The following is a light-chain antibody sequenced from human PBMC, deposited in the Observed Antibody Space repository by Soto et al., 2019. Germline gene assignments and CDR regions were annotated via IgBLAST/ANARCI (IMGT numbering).Light chain of an antibody. J-gene: IGLJ1*01. CDR3: AAWDDSLSGRV. CDR2: RNN. V-gene: IGLV1-47*01. Sequence: QSVLTQPPSASGTPGQRVTISCSGSSSNIGSNYVYWYQQLPGTAPKLLIYRNNQRPSGVPDRFSGSKSGTPASLAISGLRSEDEADYYCAAWDDSLSGRVFGTGTKVTVL. CDR1: SSNIGSNY.